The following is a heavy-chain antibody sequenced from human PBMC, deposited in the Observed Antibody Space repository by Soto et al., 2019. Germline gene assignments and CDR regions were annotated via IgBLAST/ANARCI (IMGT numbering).Heavy chain of an antibody. CDR3: EGSGITMIVVVWDAFVS. D-gene: IGHD3-22*01. J-gene: IGHJ3*01. CDR1: GFTFGSYW. V-gene: IGHV3-7*03. CDR2: IKMDASEK. Sequence: RGSLRLSRAASGFTFGSYWMSWVRQAPGKGLEWLATIKMDASEKKYVDSVKCRFTMSRDNAKNTLYLQMNSLRAEDTAVYYCEGSGITMIVVVWDAFVSLRQALMVSV.